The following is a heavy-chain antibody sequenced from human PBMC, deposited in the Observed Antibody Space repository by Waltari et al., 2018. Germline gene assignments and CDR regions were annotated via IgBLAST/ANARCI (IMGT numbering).Heavy chain of an antibody. J-gene: IGHJ6*02. CDR1: GFTFSSYS. Sequence: EVQLLESGGGLVQPGASLRLSCAASGFTFSSYSLTWVRQAPGKGLEWVSAISSRGDITHYADSVKGRFTISRDNSENTLFLQMNSLRAEDAAIYYCAKSPVYQILHYGMDVWGQGTTVTVSS. D-gene: IGHD2-15*01. V-gene: IGHV3-23*01. CDR2: ISSRGDIT. CDR3: AKSPVYQILHYGMDV.